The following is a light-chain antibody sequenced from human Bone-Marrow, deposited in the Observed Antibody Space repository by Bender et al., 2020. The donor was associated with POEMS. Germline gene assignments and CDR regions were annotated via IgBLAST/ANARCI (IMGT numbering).Light chain of an antibody. J-gene: IGLJ3*02. CDR1: SSNTGSGYD. CDR2: SNN. V-gene: IGLV1-40*01. CDR3: QSYDNSLGGWV. Sequence: QSVLTQPPSVSGAPGQRVTISCTGSSSNTGSGYDINWYQQFPGTAPKLLIYSNNQRPPWVPDRFSGSKSGTSASLAITGLQAEDEGDYYCQSYDNSLGGWVFGGGTKLTVL.